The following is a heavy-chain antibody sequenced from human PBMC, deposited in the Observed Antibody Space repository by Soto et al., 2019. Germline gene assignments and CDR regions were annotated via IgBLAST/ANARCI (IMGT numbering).Heavy chain of an antibody. CDR2: INPNSGGT. Sequence: ASVKVSCKASGYTFTGYYMHWVRQAPGQGLEWMGWINPNSGGTNYAQKFQGWVTMTRDTSISTAYMELSRLRSDDTAVYYCARDRRQQLDVRGGGMDVWGQGTTVTVSS. CDR1: GYTFTGYY. CDR3: ARDRRQQLDVRGGGMDV. J-gene: IGHJ6*02. D-gene: IGHD6-13*01. V-gene: IGHV1-2*04.